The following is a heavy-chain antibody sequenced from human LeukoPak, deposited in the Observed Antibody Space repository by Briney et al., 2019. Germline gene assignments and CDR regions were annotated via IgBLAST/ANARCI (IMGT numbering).Heavy chain of an antibody. J-gene: IGHJ4*02. CDR1: GFTFSSYE. V-gene: IGHV3-20*04. CDR3: ARDLGSLGGYSDY. D-gene: IGHD4-23*01. Sequence: GGSLRLSCAASGFTFSSYEMNWVRQAPGKGLEWVSSTNWNGGSTVYAYSVKGRFTISRDNSKNSLYLQMNSLRAEDTALYYCARDLGSLGGYSDYWGQGTLVTVSS. CDR2: TNWNGGST.